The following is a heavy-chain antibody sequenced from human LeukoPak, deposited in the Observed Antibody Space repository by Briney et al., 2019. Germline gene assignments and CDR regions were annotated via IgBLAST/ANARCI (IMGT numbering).Heavy chain of an antibody. V-gene: IGHV3-23*01. CDR1: GFTFSAYA. CDR2: IRGGGGSA. D-gene: IGHD4-17*01. J-gene: IGHJ3*02. CDR3: ARDPNGDYIGAFDM. Sequence: PGGSLRPSCTASGFTFSAYAMMWVRQAPGKGPEWVSAIRGGGGSAFYADSVKGRFTISRDNSKYTLFLQMNSLRAEDTAVYYCARDPNGDYIGAFDMWGPGTMVTVSS.